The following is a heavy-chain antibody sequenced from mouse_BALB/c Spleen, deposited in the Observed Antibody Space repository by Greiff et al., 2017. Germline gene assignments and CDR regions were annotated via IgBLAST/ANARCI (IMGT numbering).Heavy chain of an antibody. J-gene: IGHJ4*01. CDR2: IYPGNSDT. D-gene: IGHD2-1*01. CDR1: GYSFTSYW. CDR3: TRWGNYVYAMDY. Sequence: VQLQQSGTVLARPGASVKMSCKASGYSFTSYWMHWVKQRPGQGLEWIGAIYPGNSDTSYNQKFKGKAKLTAVTSASTAYMELSSLTNEDSAVYYCTRWGNYVYAMDYWGQGTSVTVSS. V-gene: IGHV1-5*01.